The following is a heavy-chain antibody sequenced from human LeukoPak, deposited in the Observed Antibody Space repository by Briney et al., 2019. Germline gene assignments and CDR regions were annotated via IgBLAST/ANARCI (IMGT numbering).Heavy chain of an antibody. Sequence: GSLRLSCAASGFTFSSYWMSWVRQAPGKGLEWVANIKQDGSEKYYVDSVKGRFTISRDNAKNPLYLQMNSLRAEDTAVYYCARAVYSGSYSPFDYWGQGTLVTVSS. CDR1: GFTFSSYW. V-gene: IGHV3-7*03. CDR3: ARAVYSGSYSPFDY. CDR2: IKQDGSEK. D-gene: IGHD1-26*01. J-gene: IGHJ4*02.